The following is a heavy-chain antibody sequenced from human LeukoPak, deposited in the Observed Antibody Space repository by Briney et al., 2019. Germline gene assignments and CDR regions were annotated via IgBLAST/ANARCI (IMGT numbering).Heavy chain of an antibody. J-gene: IGHJ6*02. V-gene: IGHV3-21*01. CDR3: ARDRGIQYGMDV. CDR1: GFTFRSYS. CDR2: ISSSSSYI. Sequence: GGSLRLSCAASGFTFRSYSMYWVRQAPGKGLEWVSSISSSSSYIYYADSVKGRFTISRDNAKNSLYLQMNSLRAEDTAVYYCARDRGIQYGMDVWGQGTTVTVSS. D-gene: IGHD3-10*01.